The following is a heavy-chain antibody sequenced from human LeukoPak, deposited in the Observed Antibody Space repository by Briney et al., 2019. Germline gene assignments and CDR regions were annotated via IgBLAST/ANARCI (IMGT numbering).Heavy chain of an antibody. D-gene: IGHD5-18*01. CDR1: GGSISSYY. CDR3: ARQSGYSYGYAFDY. Sequence: SETLSLTCSVSGGSISSYYWSWIRQPPGKGLEWIGYIYYSGSTNYNPSLKSRVTISVDTSKNQFSLKLSSVTAADTAVYYCARQSGYSYGYAFDYWGQGTLVTVSS. V-gene: IGHV4-59*01. CDR2: IYYSGST. J-gene: IGHJ4*02.